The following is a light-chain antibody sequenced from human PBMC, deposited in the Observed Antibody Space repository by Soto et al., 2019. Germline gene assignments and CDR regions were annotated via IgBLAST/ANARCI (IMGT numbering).Light chain of an antibody. Sequence: QSVLTPPPSASGTPGQRVTISCSGSSSNVGSNYISWYPRVPGTAPTLLIYRNDQRPSGVPDRFSGSRSATSASLVISGLRSEDEADYFCSGWDDSLDGPVFGGGTQLTVL. CDR2: RND. CDR3: SGWDDSLDGPV. CDR1: SSNVGSNY. V-gene: IGLV1-47*01. J-gene: IGLJ3*02.